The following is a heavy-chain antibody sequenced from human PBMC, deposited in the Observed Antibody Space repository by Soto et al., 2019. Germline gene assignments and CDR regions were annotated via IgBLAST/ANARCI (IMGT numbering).Heavy chain of an antibody. CDR3: ATISSPDDY. CDR2: IKQDGSEK. CDR1: GFTFTPSW. Sequence: EVQLVESGGGLVQPGGSLRLSCAASGFTFTPSWMSWVRQAPGKGLEWVANIKQDGSEKYYVDSVKGRLTISRDNAKNSLYLQMNSLRAEDSAVYYCATISSPDDYWGQGTMVTVSS. V-gene: IGHV3-7*02. D-gene: IGHD6-13*01. J-gene: IGHJ4*02.